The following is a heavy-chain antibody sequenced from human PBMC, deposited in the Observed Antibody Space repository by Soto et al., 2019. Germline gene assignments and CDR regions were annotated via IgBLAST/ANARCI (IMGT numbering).Heavy chain of an antibody. D-gene: IGHD4-17*01. CDR3: ASTDYGDYPDY. CDR1: GFTFSSYW. V-gene: IGHV3-7*01. J-gene: IGHJ4*02. Sequence: EVQLVESGGGLVQPGGSLRLSCAASGFTFSSYWMSWVRQAPGKGLEWVANIKQDGSEKYYVDSVKGRFTISRDNAKNSLYLQMNSLRAEETAVYYCASTDYGDYPDYWGQGTLVTVSS. CDR2: IKQDGSEK.